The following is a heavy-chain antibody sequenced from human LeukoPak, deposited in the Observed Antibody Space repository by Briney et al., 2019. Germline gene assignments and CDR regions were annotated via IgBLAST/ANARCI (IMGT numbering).Heavy chain of an antibody. CDR1: GYTFTSYG. V-gene: IGHV1-18*01. D-gene: IGHD3-22*01. J-gene: IGHJ3*02. CDR3: ARDTPYYYDSSAFDI. Sequence: ASVKVSCKASGYTFTSYGISWVRQAPGQGLEWMGWISAYSGNTNYAQKLQGRVTMTTDTSTSTAYMELRSLRSDDTAAYYCARDTPYYYDSSAFDIWGQGTMVTVSS. CDR2: ISAYSGNT.